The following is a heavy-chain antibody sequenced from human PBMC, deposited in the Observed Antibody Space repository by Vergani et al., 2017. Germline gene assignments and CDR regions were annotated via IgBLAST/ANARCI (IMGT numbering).Heavy chain of an antibody. CDR2: ISAYNGNT. J-gene: IGHJ5*02. CDR1: GYTFTSYG. CDR3: ARGEGDIVVVPGSGSYSGNWFDP. D-gene: IGHD2-2*01. V-gene: IGHV1-18*04. Sequence: QVQLVQSGAEVKKPGASVKVSCKASGYTFTSYGISWVRQAPGQGLEWMGWISAYNGNTNYAPKLQGRVTMTTDTSTSTAYMELRNLRSDDTAVYYCARGEGDIVVVPGSGSYSGNWFDPWGQGTLVTVSS.